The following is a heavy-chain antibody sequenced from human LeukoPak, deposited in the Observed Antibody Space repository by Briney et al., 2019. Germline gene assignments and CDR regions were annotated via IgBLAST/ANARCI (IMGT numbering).Heavy chain of an antibody. J-gene: IGHJ6*02. CDR1: GFTFSDYY. V-gene: IGHV3-11*01. D-gene: IGHD5-24*01. CDR2: ISSSGSTI. CDR3: ARVWGYNTQSYYSYYGMDV. Sequence: GGSLRLSCAASGFTFSDYYMSWIRQAPGKGLEWVSYISSSGSTIYYADPVKGRFTISRDNAKTSLYLQMNSLRAEDTAVYYCARVWGYNTQSYYSYYGMDVWGQGTTVTVSS.